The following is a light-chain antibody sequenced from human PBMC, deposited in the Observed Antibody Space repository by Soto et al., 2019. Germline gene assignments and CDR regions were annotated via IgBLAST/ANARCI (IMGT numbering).Light chain of an antibody. CDR1: QSVSSSY. J-gene: IGKJ1*01. CDR2: GAS. Sequence: EIVLTQCPGTLSLSPGERATLSCRASQSVSSSYLAWYQQKPGQAPRLLIYGASSRATGIPDRFSGSGSGTDFTLTISRLEPEDFEVYYCQQYGRSSTFGQGTKVDIK. CDR3: QQYGRSST. V-gene: IGKV3-20*01.